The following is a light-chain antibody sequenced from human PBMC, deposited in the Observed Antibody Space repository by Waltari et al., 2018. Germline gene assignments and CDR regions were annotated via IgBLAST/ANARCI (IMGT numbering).Light chain of an antibody. CDR2: RSD. CDR3: ATWDDSLNAWI. CDR1: SSKIGRYR. J-gene: IGLJ2*01. Sequence: QSLLTQPPSISGAPGQRVTISCSGGSSKIGRYRVNWYAQVPGTTPKLLMYRSDQRPSGVSDRFSGSKSGTSASLAITGLLSADEADYICATWDDSLNAWIFGGGTRLTVL. V-gene: IGLV1-44*01.